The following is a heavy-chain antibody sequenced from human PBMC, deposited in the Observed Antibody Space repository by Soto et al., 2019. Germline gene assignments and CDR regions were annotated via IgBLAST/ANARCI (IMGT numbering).Heavy chain of an antibody. D-gene: IGHD3-22*01. V-gene: IGHV3-53*01. CDR1: GFTVSSNY. Sequence: HPGGSLRLSCAASGFTVSSNYMSWVRQAPGKGLEWVSVIYSGGSTYYADSVKGRFTISRDNSKNTLYLQMNSLRAEDTAVYYCARENSSYGMDVWGQGTTVTVSS. J-gene: IGHJ6*02. CDR2: IYSGGST. CDR3: ARENSSYGMDV.